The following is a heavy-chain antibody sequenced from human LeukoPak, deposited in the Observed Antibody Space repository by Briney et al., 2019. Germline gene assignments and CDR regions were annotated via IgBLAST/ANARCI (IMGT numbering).Heavy chain of an antibody. Sequence: GGSLRLSCAASGFTFDDYAMHWVRQAPGKGLEWVSGISWNSGSIGYADSVKGRFTIPRDNAKNSLYLQMNSLRAEDTAVYYCARQNDYGDYLDYWGQGTLVTVSS. J-gene: IGHJ4*02. CDR2: ISWNSGSI. D-gene: IGHD4-17*01. CDR1: GFTFDDYA. CDR3: ARQNDYGDYLDY. V-gene: IGHV3-9*01.